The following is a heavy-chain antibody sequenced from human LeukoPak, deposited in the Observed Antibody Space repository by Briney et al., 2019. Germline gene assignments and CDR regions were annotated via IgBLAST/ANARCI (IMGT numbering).Heavy chain of an antibody. D-gene: IGHD2-2*01. Sequence: ASVKVSCKASGYTFTSYGISWVRQAPGQGLEWMGWISAYNGNTNYAQKLQGRVTMTTDTSTSTAYMELRSLRSDDTAVYYCARAYRSSTSCYDARFDPWGQGTLVTVSS. V-gene: IGHV1-18*01. CDR1: GYTFTSYG. CDR3: ARAYRSSTSCYDARFDP. CDR2: ISAYNGNT. J-gene: IGHJ5*02.